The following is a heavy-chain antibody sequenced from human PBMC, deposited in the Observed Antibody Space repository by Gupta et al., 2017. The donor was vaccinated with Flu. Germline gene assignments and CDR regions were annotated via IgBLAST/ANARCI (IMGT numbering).Heavy chain of an antibody. J-gene: IGHJ4*02. CDR2: GGST. V-gene: IGHV1-46*01. Sequence: GGSTSYAEKFQGRVTVTRDTSTTTVYMELSSLGSEDTALYYCARSFTEYGYTDSWGQGTLVTVSS. CDR3: ARSFTEYGYTDS. D-gene: IGHD6-13*01.